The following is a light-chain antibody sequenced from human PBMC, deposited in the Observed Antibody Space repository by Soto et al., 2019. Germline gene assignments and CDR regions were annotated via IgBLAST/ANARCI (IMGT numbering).Light chain of an antibody. CDR1: QSVNSY. CDR2: DAS. V-gene: IGKV3-20*01. J-gene: IGKJ1*01. Sequence: EIVMTQSPGTLSLSPGERATLSCRASQSVNSYLAWYQQKPGQAPRLLISDASDRATGIPDRFSGSGSGTDFTLTISRLVPEDFAVYYCQQYGDSPVTFSQGTRWISN. CDR3: QQYGDSPVT.